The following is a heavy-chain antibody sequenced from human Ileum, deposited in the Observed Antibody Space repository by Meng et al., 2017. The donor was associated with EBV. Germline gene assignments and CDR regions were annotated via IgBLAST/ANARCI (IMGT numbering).Heavy chain of an antibody. D-gene: IGHD2-2*01. J-gene: IGHJ4*02. V-gene: IGHV1-3*01. CDR3: ARGHQTYHDY. Sequence: QVLFCLAGTAVNKPGASVKVSCKASGYSFTSSAIHWVRQAPGQRLEWMGWVHAGNGDTKYSQNFQDRLTIARDTSANTAYMDLSSLRSEDTAVYYCARGHQTYHDYWGQGTLVTVSS. CDR2: VHAGNGDT. CDR1: GYSFTSSA.